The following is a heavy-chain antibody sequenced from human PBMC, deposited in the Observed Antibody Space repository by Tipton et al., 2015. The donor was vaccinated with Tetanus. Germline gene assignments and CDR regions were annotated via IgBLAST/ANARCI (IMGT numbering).Heavy chain of an antibody. D-gene: IGHD5-24*01. CDR3: ARHQSDVEMATIWLFVY. CDR2: IYPGDSDT. J-gene: IGHJ4*02. Sequence: QSGPEVKKPGESLKISCKGSGYSFTSYWIGWVRQMPGKGLEWMGIIYPGDSDTRYSPSIQGQVTISANKSISTAYLQWSSLKASDTAMLYCARHQSDVEMATIWLFVYWVLVTLVTVSS. V-gene: IGHV5-51*01. CDR1: GYSFTSYW.